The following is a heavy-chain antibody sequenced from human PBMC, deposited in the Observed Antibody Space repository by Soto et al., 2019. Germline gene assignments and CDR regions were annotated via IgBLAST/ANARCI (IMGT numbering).Heavy chain of an antibody. CDR1: GFSITTSGVG. D-gene: IGHD1-7*01. CDR3: EHRVTLMSTWNYGAFDF. J-gene: IGHJ3*01. V-gene: IGHV2-5*02. Sequence: QITLKESGPTLVRPTQTLTLTCSLSGFSITTSGVGVGWVRQPPGKALEWLAFTYWDDDNRYNPSLRPRLSTAKDTSRNQVVLTMTNMDPEDTATYYCEHRVTLMSTWNYGAFDFWGQGAWVTVTS. CDR2: TYWDDDN.